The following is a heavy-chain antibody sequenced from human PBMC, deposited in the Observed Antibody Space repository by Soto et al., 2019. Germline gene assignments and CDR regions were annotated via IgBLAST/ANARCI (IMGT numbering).Heavy chain of an antibody. V-gene: IGHV3-33*01. CDR2: IWYDGSNK. CDR1: GFTFSSYG. CDR3: ARDSAPSDYDILTGYYWGNYYYGMDV. Sequence: PGGSLRLSCAASGFTFSSYGMHWVRQAPGKGLEWVAVIWYDGSNKYYADSVKGRFTISRDNSKNTLYLQMNSLRAEDTAVYYCARDSAPSDYDILTGYYWGNYYYGMDVWGQGTTVTVSS. D-gene: IGHD3-9*01. J-gene: IGHJ6*02.